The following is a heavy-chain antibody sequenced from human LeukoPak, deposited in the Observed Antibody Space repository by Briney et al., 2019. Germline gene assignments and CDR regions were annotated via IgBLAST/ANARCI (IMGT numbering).Heavy chain of an antibody. J-gene: IGHJ5*02. D-gene: IGHD4-17*01. CDR3: ARVVADYGDYNNWFDP. CDR1: GGSFSGYY. V-gene: IGHV4-34*01. CDR2: INHSGST. Sequence: SETLSLTCAVYGGSFSGYYWSWIRQPPGKGLEWIGEINHSGSTNYNPSLKSRVTISVDTSKNQFSLKLSSVTAADTAVYYCARVVADYGDYNNWFDPWGQGTLVTASS.